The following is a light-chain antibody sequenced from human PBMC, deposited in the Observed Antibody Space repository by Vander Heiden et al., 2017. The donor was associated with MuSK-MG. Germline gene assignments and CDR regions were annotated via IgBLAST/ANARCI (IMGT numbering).Light chain of an antibody. J-gene: IGLJ3*02. CDR3: QSYDSSLSGAV. CDR1: RSNCGASYD. CDR2: GNS. V-gene: IGLV1-40*01. Sequence: QSVLTQPPSGSGAPGQGVAITCTGSRSNCGASYDVHWYRQLTGTAPKLLIYGNSNRSSGVPDRFSVSKSGTSASLAITGRQAEDEADFYCQSYDSSLSGAVFGGGTKLTVL.